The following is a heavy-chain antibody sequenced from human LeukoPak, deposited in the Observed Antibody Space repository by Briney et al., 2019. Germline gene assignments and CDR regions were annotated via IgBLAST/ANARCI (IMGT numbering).Heavy chain of an antibody. CDR1: GGSISSGGYY. J-gene: IGHJ4*02. D-gene: IGHD1-26*01. V-gene: IGHV4-39*07. CDR3: ARGRYSGSYWRGQFDY. CDR2: INHSGST. Sequence: SETLSLTCTVSGGSISSGGYYWSWIRQPPGKGLEWIGEINHSGSTNYNPSLKSRVTISVDTSKNQFSLKLSSVTAADTAVYYCARGRYSGSYWRGQFDYWGQGTLVTVSS.